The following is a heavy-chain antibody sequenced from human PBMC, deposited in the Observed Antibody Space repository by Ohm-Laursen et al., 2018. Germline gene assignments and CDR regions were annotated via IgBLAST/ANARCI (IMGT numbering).Heavy chain of an antibody. Sequence: TSVKVSCKASGGTFSRYVISWVRQAPGQGLEWMGGIIPIFGTANYAQKFQDRVTITADESTSTAYMELSSLRSEDTAVYNCARGHVSDYGDYWYFDLWGRGTLVTVSS. V-gene: IGHV1-69*13. D-gene: IGHD4-17*01. J-gene: IGHJ2*01. CDR3: ARGHVSDYGDYWYFDL. CDR1: GGTFSRYV. CDR2: IIPIFGTA.